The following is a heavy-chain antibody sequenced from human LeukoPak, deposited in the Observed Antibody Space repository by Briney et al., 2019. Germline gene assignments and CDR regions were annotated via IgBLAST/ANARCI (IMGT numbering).Heavy chain of an antibody. Sequence: GGSLRLSCAASGFTFSSYGMHWVRQAPGKGLEWVAVISYDGSNKYYADSVKGRFTISRDNSKNTLYLQMNSLRAEDTAVYYCASPGVRGVKSWFDPWGQGTLVTVSS. V-gene: IGHV3-30*03. CDR2: ISYDGSNK. CDR3: ASPGVRGVKSWFDP. CDR1: GFTFSSYG. D-gene: IGHD3-10*01. J-gene: IGHJ5*02.